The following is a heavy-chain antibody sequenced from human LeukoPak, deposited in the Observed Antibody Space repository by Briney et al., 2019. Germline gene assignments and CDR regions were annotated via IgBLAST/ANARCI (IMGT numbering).Heavy chain of an antibody. CDR3: SREIVGLRVFDY. J-gene: IGHJ4*02. D-gene: IGHD4-17*01. CDR2: ISGGGGST. Sequence: GGSLRPSCAASGFSFSGYAMSWVRQAPGKGLEWVSGISGGGGSTYYADSVKGRFTISRDNSKNALYLQMNSLRAEDTAVYYCSREIVGLRVFDYWGQGTLVTVSS. CDR1: GFSFSGYA. V-gene: IGHV3-23*01.